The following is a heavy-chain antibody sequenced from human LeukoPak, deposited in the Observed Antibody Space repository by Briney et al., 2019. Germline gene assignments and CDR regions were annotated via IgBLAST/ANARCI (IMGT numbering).Heavy chain of an antibody. J-gene: IGHJ4*02. CDR3: VNSGGLGYCSGGSCYSGNY. Sequence: GGSLRLSCAASGFTFDDYAMHWVRQAPGKGLEWVSLISWDGGSTYYADSVKGRFTISRDNSKNSLYLQMNSLRAEDTAVYYCVNSGGLGYCSGGSCYSGNYWGQGTLVTVSS. D-gene: IGHD2-15*01. CDR2: ISWDGGST. V-gene: IGHV3-43D*04. CDR1: GFTFDDYA.